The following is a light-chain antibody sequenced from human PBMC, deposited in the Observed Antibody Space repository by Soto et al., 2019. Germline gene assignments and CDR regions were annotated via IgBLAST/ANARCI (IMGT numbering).Light chain of an antibody. V-gene: IGLV2-14*01. CDR1: SSDVGFYNF. CDR2: EVT. CDR3: SSYTTSNTVV. Sequence: QSALTQPASVSGSPGQSITISCTGSSSDVGFYNFVSWYQCHPGHAPKLMISEVTKRPSGVSNRFSGSKSGNTASLTISGLQAEDEADYYCSSYTTSNTVVFGGGTKLTVL. J-gene: IGLJ2*01.